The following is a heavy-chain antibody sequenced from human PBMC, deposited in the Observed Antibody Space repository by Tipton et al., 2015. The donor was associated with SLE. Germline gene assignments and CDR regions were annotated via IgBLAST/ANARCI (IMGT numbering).Heavy chain of an antibody. CDR1: GFTFSSYD. D-gene: IGHD2-15*01. Sequence: ALRLSCAASGFTFSSYDMHWVRQAPGKGLEWVAVISYDGSNKYYAGSVKGRFTISRDNSKNTLYLQMNSLRAEDTAVYYCAGRIGGYYGMDVWGQGTTVTASS. V-gene: IGHV3-30*04. CDR2: ISYDGSNK. CDR3: AGRIGGYYGMDV. J-gene: IGHJ6*02.